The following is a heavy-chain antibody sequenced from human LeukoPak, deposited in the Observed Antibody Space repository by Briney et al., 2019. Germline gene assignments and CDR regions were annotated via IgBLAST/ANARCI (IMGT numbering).Heavy chain of an antibody. D-gene: IGHD6-13*01. CDR3: ARDPHIAAAGTIFDY. Sequence: GGSLTLSCAVSGFTFSSCSMNWVRQAPGKGLEWVSYISSSSSNIYYADSVKGRFTISRDNAKHSLYLKMNSLRDEDSAVYYCARDPHIAAAGTIFDYWGQGTLVTVSS. V-gene: IGHV3-48*02. CDR2: ISSSSSNI. J-gene: IGHJ4*02. CDR1: GFTFSSCS.